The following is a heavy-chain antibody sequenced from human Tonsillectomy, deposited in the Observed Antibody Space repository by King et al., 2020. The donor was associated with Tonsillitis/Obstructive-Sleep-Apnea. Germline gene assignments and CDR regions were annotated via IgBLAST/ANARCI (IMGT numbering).Heavy chain of an antibody. D-gene: IGHD6-19*01. V-gene: IGHV7-4-1*02. CDR3: ARDPRVAVAGSFDY. J-gene: IGHJ4*02. CDR2: INTNTGNP. Sequence: VQLVESGSELKKPGASVKVSCKASGYTFTSYAMNWVRQAPGQGLEWMGWINTNTGNPTYAQGFTGRFVFSLDTSVSTAYLQINGLKAEDTSLYYCARDPRVAVAGSFDYWGQGTLVTVSS. CDR1: GYTFTSYA.